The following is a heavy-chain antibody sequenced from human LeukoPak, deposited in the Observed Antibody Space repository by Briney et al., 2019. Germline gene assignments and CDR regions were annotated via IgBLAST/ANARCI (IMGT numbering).Heavy chain of an antibody. Sequence: PGGSLRLSCAASGFTFNTYSMNWVRQAPGKGLEWVSYISSSSSTIYYADSVKGRFTISRDNAKNSLYLQMNSLRDEDTAVYYCAPLDLYYYDSSGWYWGQGTLVTVSS. CDR1: GFTFNTYS. CDR3: APLDLYYYDSSGWY. J-gene: IGHJ4*02. D-gene: IGHD3-22*01. CDR2: ISSSSSTI. V-gene: IGHV3-48*02.